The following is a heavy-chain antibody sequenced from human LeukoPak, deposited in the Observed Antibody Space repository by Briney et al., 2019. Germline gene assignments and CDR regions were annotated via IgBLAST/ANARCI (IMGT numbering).Heavy chain of an antibody. CDR2: IIPIFGTA. Sequence: GASVKVSCKASGGTFSSYAISWVRQAPGQGLEWMGGIIPIFGTANYAQKFQGRVTITADESTSTAYMELSSLRSEDTAVYYCASSIRRSGYYYDIDPWGQGTLVTVSS. D-gene: IGHD3-22*01. CDR1: GGTFSSYA. CDR3: ASSIRRSGYYYDIDP. J-gene: IGHJ5*02. V-gene: IGHV1-69*13.